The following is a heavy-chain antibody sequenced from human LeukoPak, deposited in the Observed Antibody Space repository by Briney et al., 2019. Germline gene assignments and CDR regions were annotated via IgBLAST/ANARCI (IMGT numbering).Heavy chain of an antibody. CDR2: IGTAGDT. V-gene: IGHV3-13*01. CDR1: GFTFSSYD. CDR3: ARGHILAADIFDY. D-gene: IGHD6-13*01. J-gene: IGHJ4*02. Sequence: GGSLRLSCAASGFTFSSYDMHWVRHATGKGLEWVSAIGTAGDTYYPGSVKGRFTISRENAKNSLYLQMNSLRAGDTAVYYCARGHILAADIFDYWGQGTLVTVSS.